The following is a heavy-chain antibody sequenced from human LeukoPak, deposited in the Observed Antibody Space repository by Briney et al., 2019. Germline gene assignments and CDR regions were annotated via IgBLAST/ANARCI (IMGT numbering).Heavy chain of an antibody. CDR2: IGTAGDT. Sequence: GGSLRLSCAASGFTFSSYEMHWVRQATGKGVEWVSAIGTAGDTYYPGSVKGRFTISRENAKNSLYLQMNSLRAGDTAVYYCARESVTNPGIDYWGQGTLVTVSS. J-gene: IGHJ4*02. CDR3: ARESVTNPGIDY. D-gene: IGHD4-17*01. CDR1: GFTFSSYE. V-gene: IGHV3-13*01.